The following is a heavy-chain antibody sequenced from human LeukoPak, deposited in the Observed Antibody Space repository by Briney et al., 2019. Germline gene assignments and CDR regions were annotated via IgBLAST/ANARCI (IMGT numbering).Heavy chain of an antibody. CDR1: GYTFSDYD. CDR3: ARVVMKAFYYYYMDV. Sequence: ASVKVSFKASGYTFSDYDVNWVRQAPGQGLEWMGWMNPTSGDTGYAQKFQGRVTMTRSMSRNTAYMELSRLRSKDTAVYFCARVVMKAFYYYYMDVWGKGTTIIISS. J-gene: IGHJ6*03. CDR2: MNPTSGDT. D-gene: IGHD2-21*01. V-gene: IGHV1-8*01.